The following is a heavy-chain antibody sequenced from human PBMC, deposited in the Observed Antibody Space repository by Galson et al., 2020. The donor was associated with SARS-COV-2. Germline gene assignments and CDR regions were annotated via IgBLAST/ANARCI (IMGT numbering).Heavy chain of an antibody. Sequence: SETLSLTCHVPGDSIRNNNLYWGWVRQPPGKGLGWIGSMLHSGNTYNSPSLKSRVTLSVDPSKNQFYQNLTSVTAADAGVYCWARQVRGTPGLASDSWGQGTLVTVSS. CDR1: GDSIRNNNLY. CDR3: ARQVRGTPGLASDS. V-gene: IGHV4-39*01. J-gene: IGHJ4*02. CDR2: MLHSGNT. D-gene: IGHD1-26*01.